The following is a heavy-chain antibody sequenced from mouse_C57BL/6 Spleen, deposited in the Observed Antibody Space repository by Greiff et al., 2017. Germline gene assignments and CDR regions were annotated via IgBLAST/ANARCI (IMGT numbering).Heavy chain of an antibody. J-gene: IGHJ2*01. CDR2: IDPENGDT. Sequence: VQLQQSGAELVRPGASVKLSCTASGFNIKDDYMHWVKQRPEQGLEWIGWIDPENGDTEYASKFQGKATITADTSSNTAYLQLSSLTSEDTAVYYCTANWRFDYWGQGTTLTVSS. D-gene: IGHD4-1*01. CDR1: GFNIKDDY. V-gene: IGHV14-4*01. CDR3: TANWRFDY.